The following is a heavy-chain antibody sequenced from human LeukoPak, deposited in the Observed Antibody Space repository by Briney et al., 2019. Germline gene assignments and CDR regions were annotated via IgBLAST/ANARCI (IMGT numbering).Heavy chain of an antibody. CDR2: ISSSSSYI. Sequence: GSLRLSCAASGFTFSSYSMNWVRQAPGKGLEWVSSISSSSSYIYYADSVKGRFTISRDNAKNSLYLQMNSPRAEDTAVYYCARDLTAVAGTWDYWGQGTLVTVSS. J-gene: IGHJ4*02. CDR1: GFTFSSYS. V-gene: IGHV3-21*01. D-gene: IGHD6-19*01. CDR3: ARDLTAVAGTWDY.